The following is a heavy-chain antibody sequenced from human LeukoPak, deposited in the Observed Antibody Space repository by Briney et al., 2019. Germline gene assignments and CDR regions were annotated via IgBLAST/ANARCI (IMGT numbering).Heavy chain of an antibody. Sequence: ASVKVSCKASGYTFTGYYMHWVRQAPGQGLEWMGWINPNNGGTNYAQKFQGRVTMTRDTSIGTAYMDLSRLKSGDTAVYYCAREGYGGGQDFDVWGQGTMVTVSS. V-gene: IGHV1-2*02. CDR2: INPNNGGT. D-gene: IGHD1-26*01. CDR3: AREGYGGGQDFDV. J-gene: IGHJ3*01. CDR1: GYTFTGYY.